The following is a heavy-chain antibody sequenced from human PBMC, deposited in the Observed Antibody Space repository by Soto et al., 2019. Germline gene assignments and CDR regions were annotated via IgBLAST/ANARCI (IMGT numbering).Heavy chain of an antibody. J-gene: IGHJ4*02. V-gene: IGHV1-8*01. CDR3: ARTLYGDNVDS. D-gene: IGHD4-17*01. CDR1: GYTFTSYD. CDR2: MNPNSGNT. Sequence: QVQLVQSGAEVKKPGASVKVSCKASGYTFTSYDINWVRQATGQGLEWMGWMNPNSGNTGYAQKFQGSVPMTRITSTSTAYMELRSLRSEDTAVYYCARTLYGDNVDSWGQGTLVTVSS.